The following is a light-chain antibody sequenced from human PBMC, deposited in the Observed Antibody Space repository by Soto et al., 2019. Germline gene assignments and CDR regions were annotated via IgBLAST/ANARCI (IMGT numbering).Light chain of an antibody. CDR1: QSVSSSY. J-gene: IGKJ1*01. V-gene: IGKV3-15*01. CDR2: GAS. Sequence: EIVLTQSPGTLSVSPGDRVTLSCRASQSVSSSYLAWYQQKPGQAPRLLIYGASTRATGIPARFSGSGSGTDFTLTISSLQPEDFAVYYCEQYKIWPWTFAQGTKVDIK. CDR3: EQYKIWPWT.